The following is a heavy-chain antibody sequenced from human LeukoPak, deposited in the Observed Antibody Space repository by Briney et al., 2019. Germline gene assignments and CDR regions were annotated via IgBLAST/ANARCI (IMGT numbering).Heavy chain of an antibody. Sequence: ASVRISCKVSGYTFTDYYMHWVQQAPGKGLEWMGLVDPEDGGTIYAEKFQGRVTITADTSTDTAYMELSSLRSEDTAVYYCATGLISSSRLSEVGYYYYMDVWGKGTTVTVSS. V-gene: IGHV1-69-2*01. CDR3: ATGLISSSRLSEVGYYYYMDV. D-gene: IGHD6-13*01. CDR1: GYTFTDYY. J-gene: IGHJ6*03. CDR2: VDPEDGGT.